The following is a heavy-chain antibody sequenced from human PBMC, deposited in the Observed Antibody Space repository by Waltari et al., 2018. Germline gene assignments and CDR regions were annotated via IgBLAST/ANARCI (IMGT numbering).Heavy chain of an antibody. J-gene: IGHJ6*02. V-gene: IGHV4-34*01. Sequence: QVQLQQWGAGLLKPSETLSLTCAIYGGSFSGSYWSWIRQPPGKGLEWMGEITHRGSTNYNPSLKSRVTISADTSKNQFSLKLNALTAADTAMYYCARHAPRSYYGSGSGMDVWGQGTTVTV. CDR2: ITHRGST. CDR3: ARHAPRSYYGSGSGMDV. CDR1: GGSFSGSY. D-gene: IGHD3-10*01.